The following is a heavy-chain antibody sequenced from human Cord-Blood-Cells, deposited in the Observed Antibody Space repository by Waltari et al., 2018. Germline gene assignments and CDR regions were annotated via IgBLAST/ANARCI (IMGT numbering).Heavy chain of an antibody. CDR1: GFTFSSYG. CDR2: IWYDGSNK. D-gene: IGHD1-7*01. V-gene: IGHV3-33*01. CDR3: ARGRGITGTTDY. J-gene: IGHJ4*02. Sequence: VQLVESGGGVVQPGRSLRLSCAASGFTFSSYGMHWVRQAPGKGLEWVAVIWYDGSNKYYADSVKGRFTISRDNSKNTLYLQMNSLRAEDTAVYYCARGRGITGTTDYWGQGTLVTVSS.